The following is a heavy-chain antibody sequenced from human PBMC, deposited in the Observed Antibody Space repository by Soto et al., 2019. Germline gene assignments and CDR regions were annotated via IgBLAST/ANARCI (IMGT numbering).Heavy chain of an antibody. CDR1: GFAFEDYA. CDR3: AKEGRYFDWLRWFDP. J-gene: IGHJ5*02. D-gene: IGHD3-9*01. CDR2: ISWNSGSI. V-gene: IGHV3-9*01. Sequence: GGSLRLSCAASGFAFEDYAMHWVRQAPGKGLEWVSGISWNSGSIGYADSVKGRFTISRDNAKNSLYLQMNSLRAEDTALYYCAKEGRYFDWLRWFDPWGQGTLVTVSS.